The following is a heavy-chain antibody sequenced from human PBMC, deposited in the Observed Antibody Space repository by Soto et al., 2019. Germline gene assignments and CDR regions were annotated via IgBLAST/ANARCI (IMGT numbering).Heavy chain of an antibody. CDR2: IXXNXAX. CDR1: GDSINTFY. V-gene: IGHV4-4*07. Sequence: SEPLSLTCSVSGDSINTFYWSWIRQSAGKGLEXIGRIXXNXAXXXNXXXXGRVTLSVDTSKNQFSLTLSSLTDADTAVYYCARAGYSSGRYYFDLWGQGKLVT. CDR3: ARAGYSSGRYYFDL. J-gene: IGHJ4*02. D-gene: IGHD2-15*01.